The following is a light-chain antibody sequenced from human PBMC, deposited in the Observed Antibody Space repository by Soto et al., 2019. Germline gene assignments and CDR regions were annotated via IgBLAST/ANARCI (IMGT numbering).Light chain of an antibody. J-gene: IGLJ2*01. CDR1: SSDVGAYNY. CDR2: DVS. V-gene: IGLV2-11*01. Sequence: QSALTQPRSVSGSPGQSVTISCTGTSSDVGAYNYVSWFQQHPGKAPKLMIFDVSKRPSGVPHRFSGSKSGNTASLTISGLQAEDEADYYCCSYAGSYPFVVFGGGTKLTVL. CDR3: CSYAGSYPFVV.